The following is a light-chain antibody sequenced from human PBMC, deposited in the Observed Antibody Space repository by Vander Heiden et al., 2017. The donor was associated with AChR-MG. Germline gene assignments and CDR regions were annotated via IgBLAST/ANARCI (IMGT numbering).Light chain of an antibody. V-gene: IGLV6-57*03. CDR3: QSYDRNTVV. CDR2: EDN. CDR1: SGSIASNY. Sequence: FILPQPHSVSQSPGQTVTISCTRSSGSIASNYVQWYQQRPGSAPTTVIYEDNERPSGVPDRFSGSIDRSANSAALTSSGLRTEDEADYYCQSYDRNTVVFGGGTTLTVL. J-gene: IGLJ2*01.